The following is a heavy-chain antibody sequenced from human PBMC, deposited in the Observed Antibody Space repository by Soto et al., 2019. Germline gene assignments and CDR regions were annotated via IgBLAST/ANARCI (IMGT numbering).Heavy chain of an antibody. CDR1: VFTFSSYW. CDR3: ATSAAAPGNY. J-gene: IGHJ4*02. CDR2: IKQDGSDK. Sequence: GPLRLSCAASVFTFSSYWMSWVRQAPGKGLEWVANIKQDGSDKYYVDSVKGRFTISRDNAKNSLYLQMNSLRAEDTAVYYCATSAAAPGNYWGQGTLVTVSS. V-gene: IGHV3-7*01. D-gene: IGHD6-13*01.